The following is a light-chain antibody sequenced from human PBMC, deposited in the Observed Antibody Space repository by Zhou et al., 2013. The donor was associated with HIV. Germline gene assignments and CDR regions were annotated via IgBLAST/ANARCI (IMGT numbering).Light chain of an antibody. J-gene: IGKJ4*01. CDR3: QQYNNWPPLT. Sequence: EIVMTQSPATLSVSPGERATFSCRASQSVSSNLAWYQQKPGQAPRLLIFAASTRATGIPARFSGSGSGTEFTLTITSMQSEDFAVYYCQQYNNWPPLTFGGGTKVEIK. V-gene: IGKV3-15*01. CDR1: QSVSSN. CDR2: AAS.